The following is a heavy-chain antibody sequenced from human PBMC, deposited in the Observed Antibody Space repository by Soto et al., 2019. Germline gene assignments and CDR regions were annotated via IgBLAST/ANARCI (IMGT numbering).Heavy chain of an antibody. CDR1: VGSISSCDSY. CDR3: ARIPVDAYRIYWSDP. V-gene: IGHV4-61*08. CDR2: VYFSGST. D-gene: IGHD2-21*01. Sequence: SEPRSVTRAVSVGSISSCDSYWSWVLQRPVKGLELIGHVYFSGSTNYIPSLKSRLTMSVDTAKKQFSLKLNSVTAADTAVYYCARIPVDAYRIYWSDPWGQGTQVTVSS. J-gene: IGHJ5*02.